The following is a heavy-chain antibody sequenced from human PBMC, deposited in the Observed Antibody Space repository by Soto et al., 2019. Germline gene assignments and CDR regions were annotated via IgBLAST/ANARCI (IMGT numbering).Heavy chain of an antibody. D-gene: IGHD2-8*01. CDR3: AKDSIVYAIPSRREAAEYFQH. CDR1: GFTFSSYV. J-gene: IGHJ1*01. CDR2: ITYDGSNK. V-gene: IGHV3-30*18. Sequence: GGSLILSWAAYGFTFSSYVMHWVRQAPGKGLEWVAVITYDGSNKYYADSVKGRFTISRDNSKNTLYLQMNSLRAEDTAVYYCAKDSIVYAIPSRREAAEYFQHWGQGTLVTVSS.